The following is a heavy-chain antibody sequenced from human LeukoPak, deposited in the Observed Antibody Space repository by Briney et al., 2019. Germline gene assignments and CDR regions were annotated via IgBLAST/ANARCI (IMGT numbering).Heavy chain of an antibody. Sequence: GGSLRLSCAASGFTFSNYAMSWVRQAPGKGLEWVSAISGTGGDTYYADSVKGRFTISRDNSKNTLYLQMTSLRAEDTALYYCAKDRPGAFDYWGQGNLVTVSS. CDR3: AKDRPGAFDY. CDR1: GFTFSNYA. CDR2: ISGTGGDT. D-gene: IGHD1-14*01. J-gene: IGHJ4*02. V-gene: IGHV3-23*01.